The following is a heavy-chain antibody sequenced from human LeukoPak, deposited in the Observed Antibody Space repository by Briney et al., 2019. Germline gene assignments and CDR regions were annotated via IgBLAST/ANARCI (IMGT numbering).Heavy chain of an antibody. CDR1: GFTVSNSY. V-gene: IGHV3-7*01. CDR3: AGSSSWLFDY. CDR2: IKEDESEI. D-gene: IGHD2-15*01. Sequence: GGSLRLSCAASGFTVSNSYMSWVRQAPGKGLEWVANIKEDESEIYYVDSVQGRFTISRDNTKNSVYLQMNSLRAEDTAVYYCAGSSSWLFDYWGQGTLVAVSS. J-gene: IGHJ4*02.